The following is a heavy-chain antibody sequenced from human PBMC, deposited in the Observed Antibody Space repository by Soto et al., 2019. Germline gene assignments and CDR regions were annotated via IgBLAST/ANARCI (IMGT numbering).Heavy chain of an antibody. D-gene: IGHD3-3*01. CDR2: IKQDGSEK. V-gene: IGHV3-7*01. CDR1: GFTFSSYW. J-gene: IGHJ4*02. CDR3: VSEILAYFDY. Sequence: GGSLRLSCAASGFTFSSYWMSWVRQAPGKGLEWVANIKQDGSEKYYVDSVKGRFTIYRDNAKNSLYLQMNSLRAEDTAVYYCVSEILAYFDYWGQGTLVTVSS.